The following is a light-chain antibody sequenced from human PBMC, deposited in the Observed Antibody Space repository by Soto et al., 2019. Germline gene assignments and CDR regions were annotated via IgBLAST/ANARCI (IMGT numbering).Light chain of an antibody. J-gene: IGKJ1*01. CDR3: HQYGSSPAT. CDR2: DAS. Sequence: EIVLTQSPATLSLSPGERATLSCRASQSVSSYLAWYQQKPGQAPRLLISDASNRATGIPDRFSGSGSGTDFTLTISRLEPEDFAVYYCHQYGSSPATFGQGTKVDIK. V-gene: IGKV3-20*01. CDR1: QSVSSY.